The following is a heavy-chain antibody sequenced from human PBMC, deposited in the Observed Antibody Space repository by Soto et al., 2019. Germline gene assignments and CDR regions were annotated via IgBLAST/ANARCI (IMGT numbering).Heavy chain of an antibody. CDR3: ARYSGYDYYYGMDV. D-gene: IGHD5-12*01. CDR2: ISAYNGNT. Sequence: GASVKVSCKASGYTFTSYGISWVRQAPGQGLEWMGWISAYNGNTNYAQKLQGRVTMTTDTSTSTAYMEPRSLRSDDTAVYYCARYSGYDYYYGMDVWGQGTTVTVSS. V-gene: IGHV1-18*04. CDR1: GYTFTSYG. J-gene: IGHJ6*02.